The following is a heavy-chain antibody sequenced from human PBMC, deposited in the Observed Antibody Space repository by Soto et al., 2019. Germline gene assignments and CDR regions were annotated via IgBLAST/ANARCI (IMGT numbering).Heavy chain of an antibody. Sequence: SETLSLTCTVFGGSISGYYWTWFRQPPGKGLGWIAYIHSSGTTKYNPSLESRVTISVDTSKNQFALDLSSVTAADTAVYYCARLQSHGYSDHWGQGTLVTVSS. J-gene: IGHJ5*02. D-gene: IGHD5-12*01. V-gene: IGHV4-59*01. CDR2: IHSSGTT. CDR3: ARLQSHGYSDH. CDR1: GGSISGYY.